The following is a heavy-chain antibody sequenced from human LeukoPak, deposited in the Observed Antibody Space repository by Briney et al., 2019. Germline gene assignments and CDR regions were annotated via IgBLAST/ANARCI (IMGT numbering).Heavy chain of an antibody. Sequence: PGGSLRLSCAASGSTFSSYGMHWVRQAPGKGLEWVAFIRYDGSNKYYADSVKGRFTISRDNSKNTLYLQMNSLRAEDTAVYYCAKDRMITFGGTGPFDYWGQGTLVTVSS. CDR1: GSTFSSYG. V-gene: IGHV3-30*02. CDR3: AKDRMITFGGTGPFDY. J-gene: IGHJ4*02. D-gene: IGHD3-16*01. CDR2: IRYDGSNK.